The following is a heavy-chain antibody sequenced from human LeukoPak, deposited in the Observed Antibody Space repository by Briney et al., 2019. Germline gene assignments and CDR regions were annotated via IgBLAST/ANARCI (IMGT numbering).Heavy chain of an antibody. CDR2: ISSSSSYI. Sequence: GGSLRLSCAASGFTFSSYSMNWVRHAPGKGLEWVSCISSSSSYIYYADSVKGRFTISRDNAKNSLYLQMDSLRAEDTAVYYCARGVGGLGYPQYYFDYWGQGTLVTVSS. V-gene: IGHV3-21*01. CDR3: ARGVGGLGYPQYYFDY. CDR1: GFTFSSYS. J-gene: IGHJ4*02. D-gene: IGHD3-16*02.